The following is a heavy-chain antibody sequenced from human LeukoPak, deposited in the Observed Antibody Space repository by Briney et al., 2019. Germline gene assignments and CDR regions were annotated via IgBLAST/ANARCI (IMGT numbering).Heavy chain of an antibody. J-gene: IGHJ4*02. V-gene: IGHV3-48*01. CDR1: GFTFSTYT. Sequence: TGGSLRLSCSASGFTFSTYTMNWVRQAPGKGLEWVSYISSGSSTIYYAESVKGRFTISRDNAKNSLYLQMNSLRAEDTAVYYCARVLHRRNYDSSVYYGYWGQGTLVTVSS. CDR2: ISSGSSTI. CDR3: ARVLHRRNYDSSVYYGY. D-gene: IGHD3-22*01.